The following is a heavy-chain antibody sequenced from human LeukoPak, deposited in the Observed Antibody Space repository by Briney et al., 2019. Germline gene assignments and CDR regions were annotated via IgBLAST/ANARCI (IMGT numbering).Heavy chain of an antibody. V-gene: IGHV3-33*06. CDR2: IWYDGSNK. J-gene: IGHJ4*02. D-gene: IGHD5-18*01. CDR3: AKDAPPYGYRGLDY. Sequence: GGSLRLSWAASGFTFSSYGMHWVRQAPGKGLEWVAVIWYDGSNKYYADSVKGRFTISRDNSKNTLYLQMNSLRAEDTAVYYCAKDAPPYGYRGLDYWGQGTLVTVSS. CDR1: GFTFSSYG.